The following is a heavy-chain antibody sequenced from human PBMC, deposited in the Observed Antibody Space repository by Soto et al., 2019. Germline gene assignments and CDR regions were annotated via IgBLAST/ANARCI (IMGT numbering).Heavy chain of an antibody. J-gene: IGHJ5*02. CDR1: GYTFSGFY. D-gene: IGHD2-15*01. CDR2: INPNSGNT. Sequence: ASVKVSCKASGYTFSGFYMHWVRRAPGQGLEWMGWINPNSGNTGYAQKFQGRVTMTRNTSISTAYMELSSLRSEDTAVYYCARAVVGYCSGGSCYSGWFDPWGQGTLVTVSS. CDR3: ARAVVGYCSGGSCYSGWFDP. V-gene: IGHV1-8*02.